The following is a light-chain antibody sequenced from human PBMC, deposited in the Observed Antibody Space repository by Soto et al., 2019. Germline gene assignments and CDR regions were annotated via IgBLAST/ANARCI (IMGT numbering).Light chain of an antibody. J-gene: IGLJ1*01. V-gene: IGLV2-14*01. CDR3: CSYTTSNTRQIV. CDR2: DVS. CDR1: RSEGGGYNY. Sequence: SLLTQPASLSWSPGQSITLSFTGTRSEGGGYNYVSWYQQHPGKAPKFMIYDVSNRPSGVSNRFSGSKSGNTASLTISGLQAEDEADCYCCSYTTSNTRQIVFGTGTKVTVL.